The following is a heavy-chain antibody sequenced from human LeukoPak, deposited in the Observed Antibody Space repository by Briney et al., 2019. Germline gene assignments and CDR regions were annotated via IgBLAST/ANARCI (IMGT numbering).Heavy chain of an antibody. Sequence: PEGSLRLSCAASGFTFSSYSMNWVRQAPGKGLEWVSSISSSSSYIYYADSVKGRFTISRDNAKNSLYLQMNSLRAEDTAVYYCARGYDFWSGYYRDYYYMDVWGKGTTVTVSS. V-gene: IGHV3-21*01. J-gene: IGHJ6*03. D-gene: IGHD3-3*01. CDR1: GFTFSSYS. CDR2: ISSSSSYI. CDR3: ARGYDFWSGYYRDYYYMDV.